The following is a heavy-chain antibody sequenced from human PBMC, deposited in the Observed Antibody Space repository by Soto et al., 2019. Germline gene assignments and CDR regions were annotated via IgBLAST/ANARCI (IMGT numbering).Heavy chain of an antibody. CDR2: ISYDGSNK. CDR3: ARPNSGSGRYFDY. D-gene: IGHD5-12*01. J-gene: IGHJ4*02. Sequence: QVQLVESGGGVVQPGRSLRLSCAASGFTFSSYAMHWVRQAPGKGLEWVAVISYDGSNKYYADSVKGRFTISRDNSKNALYLQMNSLRAEDTAVYYCARPNSGSGRYFDYTGQGTLVTVSS. CDR1: GFTFSSYA. V-gene: IGHV3-30-3*01.